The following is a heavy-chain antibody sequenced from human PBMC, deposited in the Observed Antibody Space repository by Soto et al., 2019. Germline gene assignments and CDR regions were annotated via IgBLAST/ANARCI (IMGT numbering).Heavy chain of an antibody. CDR1: GYTFTSYG. D-gene: IGHD2-15*01. J-gene: IGHJ3*02. CDR3: ARDLSGSCSGGSCYAGGDAFDI. V-gene: IGHV1-18*03. CDR2: ISAYNGNT. Sequence: ASVRVSCKASGYTFTSYGISWVRQAPGQGLEWMGWISAYNGNTNYAQKLQGRVNMTTDTSTSTAYMELRSMRSDDMAVYYCARDLSGSCSGGSCYAGGDAFDIWG.